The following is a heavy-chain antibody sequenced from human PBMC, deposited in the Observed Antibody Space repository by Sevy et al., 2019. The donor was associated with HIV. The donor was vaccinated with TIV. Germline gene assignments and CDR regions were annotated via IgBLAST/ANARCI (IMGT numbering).Heavy chain of an antibody. Sequence: GGSLRLSCAASVFTFSSYWMSWVRQAPGKGLEWVANIKQDGSEKYYVDSVKGRFTISRDNAKNSLYLQMNSLRAEDTAVYYCARAFIGNWFDPWGQGTLVTVSS. D-gene: IGHD2-15*01. J-gene: IGHJ5*02. V-gene: IGHV3-7*01. CDR1: VFTFSSYW. CDR3: ARAFIGNWFDP. CDR2: IKQDGSEK.